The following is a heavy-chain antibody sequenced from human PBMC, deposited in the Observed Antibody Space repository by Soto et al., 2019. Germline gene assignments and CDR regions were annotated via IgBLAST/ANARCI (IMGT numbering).Heavy chain of an antibody. CDR3: ARSFTYYAVWGGYIPTPFDD. CDR1: GYTFTSYG. CDR2: ISAYNGNT. V-gene: IGHV1-18*01. J-gene: IGHJ4*02. D-gene: IGHD3-3*01. Sequence: ASVKVSCKASGYTFTSYGIIWVRQAPGQGLEWMGWISAYNGNTNYAQKLQGRVTMTTVTSTSTAYMELRSLRSDDTAVYYCARSFTYYAVWGGYIPTPFDDGGEGTLVTVSS.